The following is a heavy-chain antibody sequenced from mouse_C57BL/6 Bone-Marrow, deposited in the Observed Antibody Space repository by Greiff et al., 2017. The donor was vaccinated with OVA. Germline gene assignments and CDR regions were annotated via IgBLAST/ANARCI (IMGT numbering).Heavy chain of an antibody. J-gene: IGHJ1*03. Sequence: EVKLMESGGGLVKPGGSLKRGVAASGFTFSDYGMHWVRQAPEQGLEWVAYISSGSSTIYYADTVKGRFTISRDNAKNTLFLQMTSLRSEDTAMYYCARNGYFDVWGTGTTVTVSS. CDR1: GFTFSDYG. CDR3: ARNGYFDV. V-gene: IGHV5-17*01. CDR2: ISSGSSTI.